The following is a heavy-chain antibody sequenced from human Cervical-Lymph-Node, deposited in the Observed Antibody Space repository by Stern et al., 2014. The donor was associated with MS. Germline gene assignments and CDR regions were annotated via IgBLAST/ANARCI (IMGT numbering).Heavy chain of an antibody. CDR1: GFALTSAG. J-gene: IGHJ5*02. CDR3: ARHSIKGYNCFDT. CDR2: ISAYNVNT. Sequence: QMQLVQSGAELKKPGASVKVSCKASGFALTSAGISWVRPAPGQGLEGMGWISAYNVNTNYAQRFQDRVNMTTDTSTSTAYMELRSLRSDDTAVYYCARHSIKGYNCFDTWGQGTLVTVSS. D-gene: IGHD1-14*01. V-gene: IGHV1-18*01.